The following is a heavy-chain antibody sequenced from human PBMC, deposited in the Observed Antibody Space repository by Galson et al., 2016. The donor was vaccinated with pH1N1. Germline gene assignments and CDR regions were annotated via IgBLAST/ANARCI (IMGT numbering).Heavy chain of an antibody. CDR1: GYSFKSYW. Sequence: QSGAEAKKSGESLKISCKGSGYSFKSYWIAWVRQMPGKGLEWMGIIYPGDSDNRYSPSFLGQVIMSADKSISTAFLQWSSLNASDTDMYYCARRGRNGTDFWGQGTLVTVSS. CDR3: ARRGRNGTDF. V-gene: IGHV5-51*01. D-gene: IGHD1/OR15-1a*01. CDR2: IYPGDSDN. J-gene: IGHJ4*02.